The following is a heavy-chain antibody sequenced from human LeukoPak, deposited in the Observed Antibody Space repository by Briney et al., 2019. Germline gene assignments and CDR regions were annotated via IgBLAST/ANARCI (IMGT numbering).Heavy chain of an antibody. CDR2: IFYAGST. CDR3: ARIGPILGAAWVDY. D-gene: IGHD3-3*02. J-gene: IGHJ4*02. V-gene: IGHV4-28*01. CDR1: VYSISRNHW. Sequence: SETLSLTCAVSVYSISRNHWWGWIRQPPGKGLEWIGYIFYAGSTYYNPSLKSRVTMSVDTSKNQFSLRLSSVTAVDTAVYYCARIGPILGAAWVDYWGQGTLVSVSS.